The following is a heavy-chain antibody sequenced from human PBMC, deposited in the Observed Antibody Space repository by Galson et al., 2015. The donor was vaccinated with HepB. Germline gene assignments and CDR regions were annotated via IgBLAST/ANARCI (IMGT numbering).Heavy chain of an antibody. D-gene: IGHD5-18*01. CDR3: ARSNPGSRGYSYGSMGDYFDY. J-gene: IGHJ4*02. Sequence: SLRLSCAASGFTFSSYAMHWVRQAPGKGLEWVAVISYDGSNKYYADSVKGRFTISRDNSKNTLYLQMNSLRAEDTAVYYCARSNPGSRGYSYGSMGDYFDYWGQGTLVTVSS. V-gene: IGHV3-30*04. CDR1: GFTFSSYA. CDR2: ISYDGSNK.